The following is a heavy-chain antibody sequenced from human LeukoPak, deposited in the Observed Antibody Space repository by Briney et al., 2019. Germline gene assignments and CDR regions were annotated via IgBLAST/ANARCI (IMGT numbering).Heavy chain of an antibody. Sequence: PGGSLRLSCAASGFTFSSYSMNWVRQAPGKGLEWVSSISSSSSYIYYADSVKGRFTISRDNAKNSLYLQMNSLRAEDTAVYYCARGVDGYSSGWRSDYWGQGTLVTVSS. CDR2: ISSSSSYI. J-gene: IGHJ4*02. CDR1: GFTFSSYS. D-gene: IGHD6-19*01. V-gene: IGHV3-21*01. CDR3: ARGVDGYSSGWRSDY.